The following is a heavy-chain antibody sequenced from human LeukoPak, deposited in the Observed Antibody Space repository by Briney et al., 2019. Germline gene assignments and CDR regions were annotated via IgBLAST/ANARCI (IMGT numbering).Heavy chain of an antibody. Sequence: PSETLSLTCTVSGGSINSYYWSWIRQPPGEGLEWIGYIYYSGRTNYNPSLKSRVTMSVDTSKNQFSLKLSSVTAADTAVYHCARGLGDGDYGGYFDLWGRGTLVTVSS. J-gene: IGHJ2*01. CDR3: ARGLGDGDYGGYFDL. CDR2: IYYSGRT. V-gene: IGHV4-59*01. D-gene: IGHD4-17*01. CDR1: GGSINSYY.